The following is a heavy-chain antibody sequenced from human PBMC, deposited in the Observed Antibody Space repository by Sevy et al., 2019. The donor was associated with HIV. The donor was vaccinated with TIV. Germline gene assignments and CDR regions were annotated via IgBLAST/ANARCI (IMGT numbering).Heavy chain of an antibody. CDR3: ARGLFDY. V-gene: IGHV4-61*01. CDR1: GDSVSGGNYY. J-gene: IGHJ4*02. CDR2: IYYRGST. Sequence: SETLSLTCTVSGDSVSGGNYYWSWIRQPPGKGLEWIGYIYYRGSTNYNPSLKSRVPISIDTSKNQFSLRLTSVTAADTAVYYCARGLFDYWGQGTLVTVSS.